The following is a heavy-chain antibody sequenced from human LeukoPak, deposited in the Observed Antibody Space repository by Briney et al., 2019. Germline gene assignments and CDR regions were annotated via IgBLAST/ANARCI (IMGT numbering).Heavy chain of an antibody. Sequence: GGSLRLSCAAPGFTFSSYSMNWVRQAPGKGLEWVSSISSSSSYIYYADSVKGRFTISRDNAKNSLYLQMNSLRAEDTAVYYCARDKIRGNAFDIWGQGTMVTVSS. CDR2: ISSSSSYI. CDR3: ARDKIRGNAFDI. V-gene: IGHV3-21*01. J-gene: IGHJ3*02. D-gene: IGHD3-3*02. CDR1: GFTFSSYS.